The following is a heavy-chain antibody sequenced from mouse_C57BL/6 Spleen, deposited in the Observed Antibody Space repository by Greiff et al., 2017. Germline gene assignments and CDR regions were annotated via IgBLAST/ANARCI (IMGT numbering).Heavy chain of an antibody. Sequence: VMLVESGPGLVQPSPSLSITCTVSGFSLTSYGVHWVRQSPGKGLEWLGVIWSGGSTDYNAAFMSSLGITKDNSKSQVFFKMNSLQADDYAIYYCAKNGDGYYDYWGQGTTLTVSS. CDR2: IWSGGST. CDR3: AKNGDGYYDY. D-gene: IGHD2-3*01. CDR1: GFSLTSYG. V-gene: IGHV2-5*01. J-gene: IGHJ2*01.